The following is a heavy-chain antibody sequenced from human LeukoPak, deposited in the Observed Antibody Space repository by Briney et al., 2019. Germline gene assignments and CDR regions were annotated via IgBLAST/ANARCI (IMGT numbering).Heavy chain of an antibody. Sequence: GGSLRLSCTVSGFTFRTYAMNWVRQAPGKELEWVSYISSSSSTIYYADSVKGRFTISRDNAKNSLYLQMNSLRAEDTAVYYCARDRRGWLQLPRRGAFDIWGQGTMVTVSS. V-gene: IGHV3-48*01. CDR2: ISSSSSTI. CDR1: GFTFRTYA. J-gene: IGHJ3*02. CDR3: ARDRRGWLQLPRRGAFDI. D-gene: IGHD5-24*01.